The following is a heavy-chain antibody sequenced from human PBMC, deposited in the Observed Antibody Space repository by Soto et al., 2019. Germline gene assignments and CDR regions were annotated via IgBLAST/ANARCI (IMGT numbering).Heavy chain of an antibody. Sequence: ASVKVSCKASGYTFSGYYMHWVRQAPGQGLGWMGWINPTNGDTNYAQRSQGRVMMTRDTSITTTYMELSGLRSDDTATYYCAGDIPGSGYGMDGWGQGTTVTVSS. J-gene: IGHJ6*01. CDR2: INPTNGDT. V-gene: IGHV1-2*02. CDR1: GYTFSGYY. D-gene: IGHD2-21*01. CDR3: AGDIPGSGYGMDG.